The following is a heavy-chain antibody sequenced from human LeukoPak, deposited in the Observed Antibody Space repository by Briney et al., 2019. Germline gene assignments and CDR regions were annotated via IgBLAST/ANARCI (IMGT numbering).Heavy chain of an antibody. CDR3: ASCVLNCPYYYYGMDV. CDR1: GYTFTSYG. CDR2: ISAYNGNT. J-gene: IGHJ6*02. Sequence: ASVKVSCKASGYTFTSYGISWVRQAPGQGLEWMGWISAYNGNTNYAQKLQGRVTMTTDTSTSTAYMELRSLRSDDTAVYYCASCVLNCPYYYYGMDVWGQGTTVTVSS. D-gene: IGHD2-8*02. V-gene: IGHV1-18*01.